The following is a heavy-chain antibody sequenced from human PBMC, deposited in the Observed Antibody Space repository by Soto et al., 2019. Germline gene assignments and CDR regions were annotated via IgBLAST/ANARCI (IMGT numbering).Heavy chain of an antibody. J-gene: IGHJ4*02. CDR3: ARDSTLAY. CDR2: INISGGGT. CDR1: GYTFTTHY. V-gene: IGHV1-46*01. Sequence: ASVKVSCKTSGYTFTTHYIHWVRQAPGQGLEWMGIINISGGGTSYAQKFQGRVTISRDTSTTTVYMELSSLRSEDTAVYYCARDSTLAYWGQGTLVTVSS.